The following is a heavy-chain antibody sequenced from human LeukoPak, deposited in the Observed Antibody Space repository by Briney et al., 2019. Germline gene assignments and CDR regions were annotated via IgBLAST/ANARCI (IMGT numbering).Heavy chain of an antibody. V-gene: IGHV4-59*08. CDR2: IYYSGST. CDR1: GGSISSYY. J-gene: IGHJ4*02. D-gene: IGHD3-22*01. Sequence: SETLSLTCTVSGGSISSYYWSWIRQPPGKGLEWIGYIYYSGSTNYNPSLKSRVTISVDTSKNQFSLKLSSVTAADTAVYYCARRSSGYYYLFDYWGQGTLVTVSS. CDR3: ARRSSGYYYLFDY.